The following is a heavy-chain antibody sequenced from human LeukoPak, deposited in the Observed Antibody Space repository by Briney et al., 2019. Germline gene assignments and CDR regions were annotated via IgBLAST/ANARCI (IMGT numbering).Heavy chain of an antibody. J-gene: IGHJ4*02. CDR2: IYNTGST. CDR1: GGSISSYY. V-gene: IGHV4-59*01. D-gene: IGHD3-22*01. Sequence: PSETLSLTCTVSGGSISSYYWNWIRQPPGKGLEWIGYIYNTGSTNYNPSLKSRVAISVDTSKNQFSLKLSSVTAADTAIYYCARGHYDSRGYSEPFDYWGQGTVVTVSS. CDR3: ARGHYDSRGYSEPFDY.